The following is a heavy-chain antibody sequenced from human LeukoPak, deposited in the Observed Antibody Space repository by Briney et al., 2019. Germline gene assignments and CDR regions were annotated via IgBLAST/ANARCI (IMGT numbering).Heavy chain of an antibody. CDR2: VIPVLGTT. Sequence: SVKVSCKASGGTFGRFAIIWVRQAPGQGLEWMGGVIPVLGTTDYAQNFYGRVTMTADESTGTAYMEMSSLRSEDTAVYYCARTHIAAAPLDYWGQGTLVTVSS. CDR1: GGTFGRFA. V-gene: IGHV1-69*01. D-gene: IGHD6-13*01. J-gene: IGHJ4*02. CDR3: ARTHIAAAPLDY.